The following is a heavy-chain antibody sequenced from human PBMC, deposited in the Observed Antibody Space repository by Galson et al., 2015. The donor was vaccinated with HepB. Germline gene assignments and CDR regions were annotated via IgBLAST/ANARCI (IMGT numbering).Heavy chain of an antibody. Sequence: SLRLSCAASGFTFSSYSMNWVRQAPGKGLEWVSSISSSSSYIYYADSVKGRFTISRDNAKNSLYLQMNSLRAEDTAVYYCARAPYGGYVISWFDPWGQGTLVTVSS. V-gene: IGHV3-21*01. CDR1: GFTFSSYS. J-gene: IGHJ5*02. CDR2: ISSSSSYI. CDR3: ARAPYGGYVISWFDP. D-gene: IGHD5-12*01.